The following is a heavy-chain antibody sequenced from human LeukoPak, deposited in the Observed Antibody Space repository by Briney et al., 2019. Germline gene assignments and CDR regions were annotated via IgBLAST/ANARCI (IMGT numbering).Heavy chain of an antibody. V-gene: IGHV1-46*01. CDR2: INPSGGST. CDR1: GYTFTNYY. CDR3: ARAGSITILRGVTGSQFDY. J-gene: IGHJ4*02. D-gene: IGHD3-10*01. Sequence: ASVKVSCKASGYTFTNYYMHWVRQAPGQGLEWVGIINPSGGSTSYAQKFQGRVTMTRDTSTSTVYMELSSLRSEDTAVYYCARAGSITILRGVTGSQFDYRGQGTLVTVSS.